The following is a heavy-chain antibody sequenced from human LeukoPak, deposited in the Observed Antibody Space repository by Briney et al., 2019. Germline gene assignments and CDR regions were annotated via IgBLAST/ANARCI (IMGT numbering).Heavy chain of an antibody. CDR1: GYTFTGYY. J-gene: IGHJ4*02. CDR3: ARDRFVAVAGTSGGNFDY. CDR2: INPNSGGT. D-gene: IGHD6-19*01. V-gene: IGHV1-2*02. Sequence: ASVKVSCKASGYTFTGYYMHWVRQAPGQGLEWMGWINPNSGGTNYAQKFQGRVTMTRDTSISTAYMELSRLRADDTAVYYCARDRFVAVAGTSGGNFDYWGQGTLVTVSS.